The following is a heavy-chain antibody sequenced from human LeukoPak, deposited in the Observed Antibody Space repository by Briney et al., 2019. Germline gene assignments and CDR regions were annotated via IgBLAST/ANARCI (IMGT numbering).Heavy chain of an antibody. CDR2: ISSSRSYI. V-gene: IGHV3-21*01. CDR1: GFTFSSYG. J-gene: IGHJ6*02. D-gene: IGHD6-13*01. Sequence: KPGGSVRLSCAASGFTFSSYGMNWVRQAPGKGLEWVSSISSSRSYIYYADSVKGRFTISRDNAKNSLYLQMNSLRAEDTAVYYCARLVLLENYYYYGMDVWGQGTTVTVSS. CDR3: ARLVLLENYYYYGMDV.